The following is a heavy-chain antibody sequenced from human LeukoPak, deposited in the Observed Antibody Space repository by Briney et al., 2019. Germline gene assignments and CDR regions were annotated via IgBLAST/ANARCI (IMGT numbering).Heavy chain of an antibody. CDR2: IHYSGST. D-gene: IGHD5-12*01. CDR1: GGSISSGGYY. J-gene: IGHJ5*01. V-gene: IGHV4-39*01. Sequence: PSETLSLTCTVSGGSISSGGYYWSWIRQPPGKGLEWIGYIHYSGSTHYNPALKSRLTISADMSKNQFALKMSSVTAADTAVYYCARHGYSDYGIDSWGQGTLVTVSS. CDR3: ARHGYSDYGIDS.